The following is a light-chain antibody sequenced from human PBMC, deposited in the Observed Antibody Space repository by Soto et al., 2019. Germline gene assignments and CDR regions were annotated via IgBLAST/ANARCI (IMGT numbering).Light chain of an antibody. J-gene: IGLJ2*01. Sequence: QLVLTQPASVSGSLGQSITISCTGTSSDIGGYNYVSWYQCHPGKAPQVVIFDVNYRPSGVSNRFSGSKSGNTASLTISGLQAEDEADYYCSSYVTGNTVLFGGGTKLTVL. CDR1: SSDIGGYNY. V-gene: IGLV2-14*03. CDR2: DVN. CDR3: SSYVTGNTVL.